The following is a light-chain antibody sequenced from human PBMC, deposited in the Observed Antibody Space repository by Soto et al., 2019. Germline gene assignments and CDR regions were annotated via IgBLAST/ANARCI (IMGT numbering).Light chain of an antibody. J-gene: IGKJ1*01. V-gene: IGKV3-15*01. Sequence: EIVLSQSPGTLSLSPGERATLSCRASERLSSVYLAWYQQRPGQPPRLLIYGASTRATGIPARFSGSGSGTEVTLTINSLQSEDFAVYYCQQYNNWWTFGQGTKVEIK. CDR2: GAS. CDR3: QQYNNWWT. CDR1: ERLSSVY.